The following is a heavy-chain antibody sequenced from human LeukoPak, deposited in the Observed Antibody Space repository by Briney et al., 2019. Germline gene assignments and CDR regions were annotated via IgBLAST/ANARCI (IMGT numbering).Heavy chain of an antibody. V-gene: IGHV3-23*01. CDR3: AKRGLSSAGTAGYFDY. J-gene: IGHJ4*02. Sequence: GGSLRLSCAASGFTFSSYAMSWVRQAPGKGLEWVSAISGSGGSTYYADSVKGRFTISRDNSKNTLYLQMNSLRAEDTAVYYCAKRGLSSAGTAGYFDYWGQGTLLTVSS. CDR1: GFTFSSYA. D-gene: IGHD1-7*01. CDR2: ISGSGGST.